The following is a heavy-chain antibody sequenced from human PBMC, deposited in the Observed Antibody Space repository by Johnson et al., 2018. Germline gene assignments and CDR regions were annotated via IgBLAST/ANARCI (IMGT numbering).Heavy chain of an antibody. J-gene: IGHJ6*02. V-gene: IGHV1-69*01. CDR2: IIPIFGTA. Sequence: QVQLQESGAEVKKPGSSVKVSCKASGGTFISCAIIWVRQAPGQGLEWMGGIIPIFGTAKYEQRFQGTVMITADESTSTAYMELSRLRSEETAVYYCSRVRDLSIAAGGTRGMDVWGQGTTVTVSS. CDR1: GGTFISCA. D-gene: IGHD6-13*01. CDR3: SRVRDLSIAAGGTRGMDV.